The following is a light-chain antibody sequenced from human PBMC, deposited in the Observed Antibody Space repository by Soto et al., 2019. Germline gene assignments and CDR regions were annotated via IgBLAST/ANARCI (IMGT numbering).Light chain of an antibody. CDR1: SSDVGSYNL. CDR2: EGS. Sequence: QSALTQPASVSGSPGQSITISCTGTSSDVGSYNLVSWYQQHPGKAPKLMINEGSKRPSGISSRFSGSKSGNTASLTISGLQAEDEADFYCCSYASSGTYVFGTGTKVTVL. V-gene: IGLV2-23*01. J-gene: IGLJ1*01. CDR3: CSYASSGTYV.